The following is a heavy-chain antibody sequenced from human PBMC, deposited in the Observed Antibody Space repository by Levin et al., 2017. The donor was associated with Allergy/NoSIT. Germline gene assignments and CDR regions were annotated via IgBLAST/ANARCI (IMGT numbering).Heavy chain of an antibody. CDR2: ISWNSGSI. CDR3: AKAGSGYDWMTDFDY. D-gene: IGHD5-12*01. Sequence: SLKISCAASGFTFDDYAMHWVRQAPGKGLEWVSGISWNSGSIGYADSVKGRFTISRDNAKNSLYLQMNSLRAEDTALYYCAKAGSGYDWMTDFDYWGQGTLVTVSS. CDR1: GFTFDDYA. V-gene: IGHV3-9*01. J-gene: IGHJ4*02.